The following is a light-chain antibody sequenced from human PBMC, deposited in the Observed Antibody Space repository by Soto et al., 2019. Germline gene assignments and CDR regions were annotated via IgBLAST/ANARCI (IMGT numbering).Light chain of an antibody. V-gene: IGKV3-11*01. CDR2: DAS. CDR3: RLRGR. J-gene: IGKJ1*01. Sequence: VLTQSPDTLSLFPGARATLSCRAGQNINNFIAWYQHKPGQAPRLLIYDASNRATGMPGRFSGSGSGTVSAPTITGQESEHFAVYYCRLRGRFGQGTKVDIK. CDR1: QNINNF.